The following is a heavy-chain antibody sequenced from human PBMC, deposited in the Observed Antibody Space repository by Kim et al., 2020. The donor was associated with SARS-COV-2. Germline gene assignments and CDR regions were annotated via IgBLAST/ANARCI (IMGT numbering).Heavy chain of an antibody. CDR1: GYSFTSYW. V-gene: IGHV5-51*01. CDR3: ARQGGYYGSGSYYIPFNWFDP. Sequence: GESLKISCKGSGYSFTSYWIGWVRQMPGKGLEWMGIIYPGDSDTRYSPSFQGQVTISADKSISTAYLQWSSLKASDTAMYYCARQGGYYGSGSYYIPFNWFDPWGQGTLVTVSS. J-gene: IGHJ5*02. D-gene: IGHD3-10*01. CDR2: IYPGDSDT.